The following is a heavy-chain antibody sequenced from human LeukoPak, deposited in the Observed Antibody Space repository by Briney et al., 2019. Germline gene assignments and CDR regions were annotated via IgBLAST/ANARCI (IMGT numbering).Heavy chain of an antibody. D-gene: IGHD6-13*01. CDR2: ISYDGSNK. CDR3: ARGRQQLVRNDAFDI. J-gene: IGHJ3*02. CDR1: GFTFSSYT. Sequence: GGSLRLSCAASGFTFSSYTMHWVRQAPGKGLEWVAFISYDGSNKYYADSVKGRFTISRDNSKNTLYLQMNSLRAEDTAVYYCARGRQQLVRNDAFDIWGQGTMVTVSS. V-gene: IGHV3-30*14.